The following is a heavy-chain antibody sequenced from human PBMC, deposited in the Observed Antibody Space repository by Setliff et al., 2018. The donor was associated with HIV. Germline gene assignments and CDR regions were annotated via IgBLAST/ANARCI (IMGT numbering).Heavy chain of an antibody. D-gene: IGHD1-26*01. Sequence: SETLSLTCTVSGGSINSGSYYWSWIRQPAGKGLEWIGHIYTSGSTNYNPSLKSRVTISVDTSKTQFSLRLNSLTATDTALYYCARASVGATGLYAFDIWGQGTVVTVSS. J-gene: IGHJ3*02. CDR2: IYTSGST. V-gene: IGHV4-61*09. CDR3: ARASVGATGLYAFDI. CDR1: GGSINSGSYY.